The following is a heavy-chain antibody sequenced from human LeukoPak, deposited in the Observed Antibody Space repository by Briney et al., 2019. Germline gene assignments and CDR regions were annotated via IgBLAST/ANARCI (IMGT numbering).Heavy chain of an antibody. CDR3: ARVPVTYYYGSSADY. D-gene: IGHD3-22*01. Sequence: SETLSLTCAVYGGSFSGYYWSWIRQPPGKGLEWIGEINHSGSTNYNPSLKSRVTISVDTSKNQFSLKLSSVTAADTAVYYCARVPVTYYYGSSADYWGQGTLVTVSS. V-gene: IGHV4-34*01. CDR2: INHSGST. CDR1: GGSFSGYY. J-gene: IGHJ4*02.